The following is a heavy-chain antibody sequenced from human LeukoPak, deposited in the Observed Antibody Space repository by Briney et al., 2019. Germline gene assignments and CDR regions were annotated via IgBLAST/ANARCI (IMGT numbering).Heavy chain of an antibody. V-gene: IGHV3-21*01. CDR2: ISSSSSYI. D-gene: IGHD4-17*01. CDR1: GFTFSSYS. CDR3: ARGLLPFTTVTHDAFDI. Sequence: GGSLRLSCAASGFTFSSYSMNWVRQAPGKGLEWVSSISSSSSYIYYADSVKGRFTISRDNAKNSLYLQMNSLRAEDTAVYYCARGLLPFTTVTHDAFDIWGQGTMVTVSS. J-gene: IGHJ3*02.